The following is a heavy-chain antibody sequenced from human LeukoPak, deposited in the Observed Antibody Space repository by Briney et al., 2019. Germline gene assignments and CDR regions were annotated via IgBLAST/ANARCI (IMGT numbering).Heavy chain of an antibody. D-gene: IGHD3-3*01. J-gene: IGHJ6*03. Sequence: GGSLRLSCLTSGFTFADYAMIWVRQAPGKGLEWVGSIRNEADGGTTEYAASVEGRFTVSRDDSKSIAYLQMNSLKTEDTAVYFCARLQFFDYLSWGHTYYTYMDAWGKGTTVTVS. CDR2: IRNEADGGTT. CDR1: GFTFADYA. V-gene: IGHV3-49*04. CDR3: ARLQFFDYLSWGHTYYTYMDA.